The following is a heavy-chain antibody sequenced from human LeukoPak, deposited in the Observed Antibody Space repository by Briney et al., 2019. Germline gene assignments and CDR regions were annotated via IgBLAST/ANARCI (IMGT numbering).Heavy chain of an antibody. J-gene: IGHJ4*02. V-gene: IGHV4-30-4*01. D-gene: IGHD2-15*01. CDR2: IYYSGST. CDR3: APIGYCSGGSCYSN. Sequence: PSQTLSLTCTVSGGSISCGDYYWSWIRQPPGKGLEWIGYIYYSGSTYYNPSLKSRVTISVDTSKNQFSLKLSSVTAADTAVYYCAPIGYCSGGSCYSNWGQGTLVTVSS. CDR1: GGSISCGDYY.